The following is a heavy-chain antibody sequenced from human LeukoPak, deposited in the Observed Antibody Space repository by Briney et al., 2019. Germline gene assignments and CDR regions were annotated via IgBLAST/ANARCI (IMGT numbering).Heavy chain of an antibody. J-gene: IGHJ4*02. D-gene: IGHD3-22*01. V-gene: IGHV3-64*01. CDR2: ISSNGGST. Sequence: GGSLRLSCAASGFTFSSYAMHWVRQAPGKGLEYVSAISSNGGSTSYANSVKGRFTISRDNSKNTLYLQMNSLRAEDTAVYYCARDFYYDSSGYYGTFDYWGQGTLVTVSS. CDR3: ARDFYYDSSGYYGTFDY. CDR1: GFTFSSYA.